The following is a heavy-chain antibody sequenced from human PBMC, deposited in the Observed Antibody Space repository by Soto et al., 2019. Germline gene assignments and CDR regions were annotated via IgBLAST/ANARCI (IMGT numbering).Heavy chain of an antibody. CDR3: ASLGVVPAAPVDY. CDR2: ISSSSSYI. Sequence: GGSLRLSCAASGFTFSSYSMNWVRQAPGKGLEWVSSISSSSSYIYYADSVKGRFTISRDNAKNSLYLQMNSLRAEDTAVYYCASLGVVPAAPVDYWGQGTLVTVSS. J-gene: IGHJ4*02. CDR1: GFTFSSYS. V-gene: IGHV3-21*01. D-gene: IGHD2-2*01.